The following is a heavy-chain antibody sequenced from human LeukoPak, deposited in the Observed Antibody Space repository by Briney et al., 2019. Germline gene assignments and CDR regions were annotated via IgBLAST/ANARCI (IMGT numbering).Heavy chain of an antibody. CDR2: IYSSGST. V-gene: IGHV4-59*08. Sequence: PSEILSLTCTVSGGSISSYHWSWIRQPPGKGLEWIGYIYSSGSTNYNPSLNSRVTVSVDASKNQFSLKLSTVTAADTAVYYCARHPGWGLGLFDYWGQGTLVTVSS. CDR3: ARHPGWGLGLFDY. D-gene: IGHD6-19*01. J-gene: IGHJ4*02. CDR1: GGSISSYH.